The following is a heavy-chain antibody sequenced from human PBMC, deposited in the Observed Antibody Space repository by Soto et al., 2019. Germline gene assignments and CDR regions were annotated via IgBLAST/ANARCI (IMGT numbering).Heavy chain of an antibody. V-gene: IGHV3-30*18. J-gene: IGHJ6*02. Sequence: QVQLVESGGGVVQPGRSPRLSCAASGFTFSSYGMHWVRQAPGKGLEWVAVISYDGSNKYYADSVKGRFTISRDNSKNTMYLQMNSLRAEDTAVYYCAKDQEMKDYYYYYGMDVWGQGTTATVSS. CDR2: ISYDGSNK. CDR1: GFTFSSYG. CDR3: AKDQEMKDYYYYYGMDV.